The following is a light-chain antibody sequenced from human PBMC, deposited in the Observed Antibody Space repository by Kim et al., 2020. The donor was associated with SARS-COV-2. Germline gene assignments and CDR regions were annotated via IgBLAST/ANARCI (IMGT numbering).Light chain of an antibody. CDR2: EVS. CDR1: SSDVGGYNY. CDR3: SSYAGSNKEV. J-gene: IGLJ1*01. Sequence: GQSVTISCTGTSSDVGGYNYVSWYQQHPGKAPKLMIYEVSKRPSGVPDRFSGSKSGNTASLTVSGLQAEDEADYYCSSYAGSNKEVFGTGTKVTVL. V-gene: IGLV2-8*01.